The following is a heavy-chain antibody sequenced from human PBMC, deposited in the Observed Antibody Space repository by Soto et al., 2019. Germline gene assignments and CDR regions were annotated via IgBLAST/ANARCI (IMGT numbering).Heavy chain of an antibody. D-gene: IGHD3-22*01. V-gene: IGHV3-30-3*01. CDR1: GFTFSSCA. Sequence: GGSLRLSCAASGFTFSSCAMHWVRQAPGKGLEWVAVTSYDGSNKYYADSVKGRFTISRDNSKNTLYLLMNSLRADDTAVYYCAREWFTNGMDVWGQGTTVTVSS. J-gene: IGHJ6*02. CDR2: TSYDGSNK. CDR3: AREWFTNGMDV.